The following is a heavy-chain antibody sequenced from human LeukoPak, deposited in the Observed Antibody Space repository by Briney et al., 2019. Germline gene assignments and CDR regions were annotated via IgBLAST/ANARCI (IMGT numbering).Heavy chain of an antibody. V-gene: IGHV4-4*07. CDR1: GGSISSYY. CDR3: ARGLGELSSEAFDY. CDR2: FFSSGST. J-gene: IGHJ4*02. D-gene: IGHD3-10*01. Sequence: SETLSLTCTVSGGSISSYYWSWIRQPAGKGLEWIGRFFSSGSTNYNPSLKSRVTMSVDTSKNRFSLKLSSVTAADTAVYYCARGLGELSSEAFDYWGQGTLVTVSS.